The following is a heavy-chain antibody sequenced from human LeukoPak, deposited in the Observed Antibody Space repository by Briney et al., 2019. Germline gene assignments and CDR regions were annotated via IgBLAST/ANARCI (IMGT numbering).Heavy chain of an antibody. D-gene: IGHD3-22*01. Sequence: GGSLRLSCAASGFSFPDYAMHWVRQAPGKGLEWVSSISWNSGNIGYADSVKGRFTISRDNAKNSLYLQMNSLRAEDTALYYCAKDIGPLTYHYDTSAYSGAFDYWGQGILVTVSS. J-gene: IGHJ4*02. CDR2: ISWNSGNI. CDR3: AKDIGPLTYHYDTSAYSGAFDY. CDR1: GFSFPDYA. V-gene: IGHV3-9*01.